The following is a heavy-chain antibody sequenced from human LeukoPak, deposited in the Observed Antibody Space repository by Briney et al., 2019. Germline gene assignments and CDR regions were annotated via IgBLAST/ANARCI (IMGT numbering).Heavy chain of an antibody. Sequence: PGGSLRLSCAASGFTFSSYAMSWVRQAPGKGLEWVSAISGSGGSTYYADSVKRRFTISRDNSKNTVYLQMNSLRAEDTAVYYCAKEYYYDTSGYGGDFDYWGQGTLVIVSS. CDR1: GFTFSSYA. CDR2: ISGSGGST. CDR3: AKEYYYDTSGYGGDFDY. D-gene: IGHD3-22*01. V-gene: IGHV3-23*01. J-gene: IGHJ4*02.